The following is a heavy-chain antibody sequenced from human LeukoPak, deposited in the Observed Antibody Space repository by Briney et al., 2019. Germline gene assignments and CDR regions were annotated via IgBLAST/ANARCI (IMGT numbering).Heavy chain of an antibody. V-gene: IGHV3-7*01. CDR3: ARLIGDYGDYVDLFDY. Sequence: GGSLRLSCAASGFTFSSYWMSWVRQAPGKGLEWVANIKQDGSEKYYVDSVKGRFTISRDNAKNSLYLHMNSLRAEDTAVYYCARLIGDYGDYVDLFDYWGQGTLVTVSS. CDR1: GFTFSSYW. D-gene: IGHD4-17*01. J-gene: IGHJ4*02. CDR2: IKQDGSEK.